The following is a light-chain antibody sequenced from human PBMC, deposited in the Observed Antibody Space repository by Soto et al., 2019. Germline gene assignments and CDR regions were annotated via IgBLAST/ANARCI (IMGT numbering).Light chain of an antibody. V-gene: IGKV3-15*01. CDR1: QSVSSSY. CDR2: GAS. Sequence: EIVLTQSPGTLSLSPGERAPLSCRASQSVSSSYLAWYQQKPGQAPRPLIXGASTRATGIPARFSGSGSGTEFTLNISSLQSEDFAVSHCHHYNSCPRTWTFGQGTKV. CDR3: HHYNSCPRTWT. J-gene: IGKJ1*01.